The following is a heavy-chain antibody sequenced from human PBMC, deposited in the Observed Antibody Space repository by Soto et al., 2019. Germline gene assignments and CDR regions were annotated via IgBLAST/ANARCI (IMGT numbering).Heavy chain of an antibody. CDR3: ARQAARNYIDS. CDR2: IDSRGRTL. V-gene: IGHV3-11*01. J-gene: IGHJ4*02. Sequence: GGSLRLFCVASGFTFSDYSMSWIRQAPGKGLEWLAFIDSRGRTLSYADSVRGRFTISRDNAENSVYLQMDSLRADDTAVYYCARQAARNYIDSWGQGNSVTVSS. D-gene: IGHD6-6*01. CDR1: GFTFSDYS.